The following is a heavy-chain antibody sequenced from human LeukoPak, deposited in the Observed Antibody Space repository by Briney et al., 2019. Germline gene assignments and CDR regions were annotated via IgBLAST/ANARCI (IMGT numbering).Heavy chain of an antibody. Sequence: GGSLRLSCAASGFTVSSNYMSWVRQAPGKGLEWVSVIYSGGSTYYADSVKGRFTISRDNSKNTLYLQMNSLRAEDTAVYYCARGGTYSSSGDFDYWGQGTLVIVSS. D-gene: IGHD6-6*01. J-gene: IGHJ4*02. CDR1: GFTVSSNY. V-gene: IGHV3-53*01. CDR2: IYSGGST. CDR3: ARGGTYSSSGDFDY.